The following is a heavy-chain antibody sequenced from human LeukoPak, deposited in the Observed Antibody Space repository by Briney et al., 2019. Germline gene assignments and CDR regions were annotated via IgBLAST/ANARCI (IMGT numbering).Heavy chain of an antibody. CDR3: ARGHSTSNY. Sequence: PGGSLRLSCAASGFTFTNYAMSWVRQAPGKGLEWVSAISGSGDNTYYTDSVKGRFTISRDNSKNTLCLQMDSLRAEDTALYYCARGHSTSNYWGQGTLVTVSS. CDR1: GFTFTNYA. J-gene: IGHJ4*02. V-gene: IGHV3-23*01. CDR2: ISGSGDNT. D-gene: IGHD6-6*01.